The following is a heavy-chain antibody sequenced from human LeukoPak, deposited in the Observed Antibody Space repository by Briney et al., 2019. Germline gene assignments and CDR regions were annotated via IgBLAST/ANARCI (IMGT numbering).Heavy chain of an antibody. CDR1: GGSISSYY. V-gene: IGHV4-59*08. J-gene: IGHJ4*02. D-gene: IGHD3-9*01. CDR2: IYYSGST. CDR3: ARQDDISTGPSSSYFDY. Sequence: SEILSLTCAVSGGSISSYYWSWIRQPPGKGLEWIGYIYYSGSTNYNPSLKSRVTISVDTSKNQFSLKLSSVTAADTAVYYCARQDDISTGPSSSYFDYWGQGTLVTVSS.